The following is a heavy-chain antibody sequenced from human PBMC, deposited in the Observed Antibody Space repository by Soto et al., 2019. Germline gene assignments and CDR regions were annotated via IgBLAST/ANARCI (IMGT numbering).Heavy chain of an antibody. V-gene: IGHV1-69*04. CDR1: GGTFSSYT. J-gene: IGHJ6*03. CDR3: ARDQLVVAAPHYYYMDV. CDR2: IIPILGIA. Sequence: ASVKVSCKASGGTFSSYTISWVRQAPGQGLEWMGRIIPILGIANYAQNFQGRVSITADTSTSTAYMELRSLRSEDTAVYYCARDQLVVAAPHYYYMDVWGKGTTVTVSS. D-gene: IGHD2-15*01.